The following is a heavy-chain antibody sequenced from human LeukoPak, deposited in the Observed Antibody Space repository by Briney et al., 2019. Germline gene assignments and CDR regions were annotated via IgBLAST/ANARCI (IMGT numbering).Heavy chain of an antibody. CDR3: ARVGSTSYYYFYYMDV. D-gene: IGHD2-2*01. Sequence: SETLSLTCTVSGGSISSYYWSWIRQPPGKGLEWIGYIYYSGSTDYNPSLKSRVTISVDTSKNQFSLKLSSVTAADTAVYYCARVGSTSYYYFYYMDVWGKGTTVTVSS. V-gene: IGHV4-59*01. CDR2: IYYSGST. CDR1: GGSISSYY. J-gene: IGHJ6*03.